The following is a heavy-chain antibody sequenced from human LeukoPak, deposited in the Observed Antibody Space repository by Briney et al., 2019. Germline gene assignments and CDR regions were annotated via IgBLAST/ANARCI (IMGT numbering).Heavy chain of an antibody. J-gene: IGHJ4*02. CDR3: ARSRSADCSSTSCYQRFDY. CDR2: IIPILGIA. D-gene: IGHD2-2*01. CDR1: GGTFSSYA. V-gene: IGHV1-69*04. Sequence: GASVKVSCKASGGTFSSYAISWVRQAPGQGLEWMGRIIPILGIANYAQKFQGRVTITADKSTSTAYMELSSLRSEDTAVYYCARSRSADCSSTSCYQRFDYWGRGTLVTVSS.